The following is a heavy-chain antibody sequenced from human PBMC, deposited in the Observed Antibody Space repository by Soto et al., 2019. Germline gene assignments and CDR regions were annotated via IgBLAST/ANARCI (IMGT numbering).Heavy chain of an antibody. CDR1: GGSISSYS. Sequence: PSETLSLTCSFSGGSISSYSWNWIRQPAGKGLEWIGRISDSGNTNHNPTLQSRVALSLDKSKKQFSLKLTPVTVADTAVYYCEAWSSYYTLDVWGQGTTVTVSS. CDR2: ISDSGNT. CDR3: EAWSSYYTLDV. V-gene: IGHV4-4*07. D-gene: IGHD3-3*01. J-gene: IGHJ6*02.